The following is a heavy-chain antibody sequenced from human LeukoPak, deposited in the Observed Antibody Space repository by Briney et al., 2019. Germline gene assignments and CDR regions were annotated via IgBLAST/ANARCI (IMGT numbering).Heavy chain of an antibody. CDR3: ARDTGQLWLRNYYYGMDV. CDR2: IYYSGST. CDR1: GGSISSYY. J-gene: IGHJ6*02. Sequence: SETLSLTCTVSGGSISSYYWSWIRQPPGKGLEWIGYIYYSGSTNYNPSLKSRVTISVDTSKNQFSLQLSSVTAADTAVYYCARDTGQLWLRNYYYGMDVWGQGTTVTVSS. D-gene: IGHD5-18*01. V-gene: IGHV4-59*01.